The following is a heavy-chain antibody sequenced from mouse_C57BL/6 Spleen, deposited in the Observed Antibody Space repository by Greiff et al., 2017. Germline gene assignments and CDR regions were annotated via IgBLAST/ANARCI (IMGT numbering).Heavy chain of an antibody. D-gene: IGHD4-1*01. V-gene: IGHV1-50*01. Sequence: QVQLQQPGAELVKPGASVKLSCKASGYTFTSYWMQWVKQRPGQGLEWIGEIDPSDSYTNYNQKFKGKATLTVDTSSSTAYMQLSSLTSEDSAVYYCAGLGFDYWGQGTTLTVSS. J-gene: IGHJ2*01. CDR3: AGLGFDY. CDR2: IDPSDSYT. CDR1: GYTFTSYW.